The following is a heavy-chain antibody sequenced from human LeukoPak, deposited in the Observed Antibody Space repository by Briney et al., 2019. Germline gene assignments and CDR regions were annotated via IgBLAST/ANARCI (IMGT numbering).Heavy chain of an antibody. J-gene: IGHJ4*02. CDR1: GDSVSSNSAA. V-gene: IGHV6-1*01. D-gene: IGHD2-15*01. Sequence: SQTLSLTCAISGDSVSSNSAAWNWIRQSPSRGLEWLGRTYYRSKWYNDCAVSVKSRITINPDTSKNQFSLQLNSVTPEDTAVYYCARAADSGGYCSGGSCLDFDYWGQGTLVTVSS. CDR3: ARAADSGGYCSGGSCLDFDY. CDR2: TYYRSKWYN.